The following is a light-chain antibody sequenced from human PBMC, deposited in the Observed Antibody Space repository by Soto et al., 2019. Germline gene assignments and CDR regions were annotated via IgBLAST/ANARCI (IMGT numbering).Light chain of an antibody. V-gene: IGKV1-39*01. CDR2: AAS. Sequence: DILMTQSPSSLSSSVGDRVTITCRASQSISNYLNWYQQKPGKAHNLLIYAASTLQSGVQSRFSGGGSGTDFTLTIRSLQPEDFATYYCKQSYNIPRTFGQGTRLEIK. CDR3: KQSYNIPRT. CDR1: QSISNY. J-gene: IGKJ5*01.